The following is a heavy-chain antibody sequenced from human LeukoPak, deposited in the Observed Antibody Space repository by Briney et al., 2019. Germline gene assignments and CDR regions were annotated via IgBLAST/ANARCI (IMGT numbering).Heavy chain of an antibody. CDR2: IIPIFGTA. V-gene: IGHV1-69*13. CDR3: ARGDDYGESYDAFDI. J-gene: IGHJ3*02. Sequence: ASVKVSCKASGYTFTSYDINWVRQATGQGLEWMGGIIPIFGTANYAQKFQGRVTITADESTSTAYMELSSLRSEDTAVYYCARGDDYGESYDAFDIWGQGTMVTVSS. D-gene: IGHD4-17*01. CDR1: GYTFTSYD.